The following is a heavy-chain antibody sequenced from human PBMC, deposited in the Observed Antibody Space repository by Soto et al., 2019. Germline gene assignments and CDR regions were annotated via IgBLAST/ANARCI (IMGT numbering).Heavy chain of an antibody. J-gene: IGHJ5*02. V-gene: IGHV1-18*01. Sequence: AAVNVSCTASGYTFTSYGIIWVRQAPGQGLEWMGWISAYNGNTNYAQKLQGRVTMTTDTSTSTAYMELRSLRSDDTAVYYCARDSGGFATNWFDPWGQGTLVTVSS. CDR2: ISAYNGNT. CDR1: GYTFTSYG. D-gene: IGHD3-10*01. CDR3: ARDSGGFATNWFDP.